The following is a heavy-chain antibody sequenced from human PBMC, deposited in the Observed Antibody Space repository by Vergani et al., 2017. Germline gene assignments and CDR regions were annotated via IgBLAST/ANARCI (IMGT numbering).Heavy chain of an antibody. Sequence: QVQLVQSGAEVKKPGASVKLSCKASGYSFTTYDINWVRQALGHGLEWVGWINPNSGNTGYARRFEGRVTITRDTAISTAYMELSGLYSDDTAVYYGTRALPRTLTTETYYFDDWGQGTLVSVSP. CDR3: TRALPRTLTTETYYFDD. CDR2: INPNSGNT. J-gene: IGHJ4*02. V-gene: IGHV1-8*03. CDR1: GYSFTTYD. D-gene: IGHD1-14*01.